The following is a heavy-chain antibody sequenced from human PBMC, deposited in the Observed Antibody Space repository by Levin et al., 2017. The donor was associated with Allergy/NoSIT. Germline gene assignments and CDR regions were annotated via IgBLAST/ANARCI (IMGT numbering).Heavy chain of an antibody. J-gene: IGHJ4*02. V-gene: IGHV4-34*01. CDR3: AREVTVTTVVTSPFDY. D-gene: IGHD4-23*01. CDR1: GGSLSGYY. Sequence: SETLSLTCAVYGGSLSGYYWSWIRQPPGKGLEWIGETNHSGSTNYSPSLKSRVTISLDTSKNQFSLRLSSVTAADTAVYYCAREVTVTTVVTSPFDYWGRGTLVTVSS. CDR2: TNHSGST.